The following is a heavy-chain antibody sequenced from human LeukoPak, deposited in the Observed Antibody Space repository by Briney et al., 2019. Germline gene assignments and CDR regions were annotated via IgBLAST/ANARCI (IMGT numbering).Heavy chain of an antibody. CDR3: AREAKEQQLVPLFVFDY. CDR1: GFTFSSYA. Sequence: GRSLRLSCAASGFTFSSYAMHWVRQAPGKGLEWVAVISYDGSNKYYADSVKGRFTISRDNSKNTLYLQMNSLRAEDTAVYYCAREAKEQQLVPLFVFDYWGQGTLVTVSS. J-gene: IGHJ4*02. CDR2: ISYDGSNK. V-gene: IGHV3-30*04. D-gene: IGHD6-13*01.